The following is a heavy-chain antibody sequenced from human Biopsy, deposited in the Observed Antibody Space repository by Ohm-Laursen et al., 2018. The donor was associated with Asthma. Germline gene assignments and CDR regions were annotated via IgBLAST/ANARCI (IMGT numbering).Heavy chain of an antibody. CDR1: GFTFSHYN. Sequence: GSLRLSCAALGFTFSHYNMNWVRQAPGKGLEWVSSITDTSRYIKYADSVKGRFTISRDNAKNMVYLQMNSLRPEDTAVYYCAKDRVAGRSYYFDYWGQGSLVSVSS. CDR2: ITDTSRYI. J-gene: IGHJ4*02. D-gene: IGHD6-13*01. CDR3: AKDRVAGRSYYFDY. V-gene: IGHV3-21*01.